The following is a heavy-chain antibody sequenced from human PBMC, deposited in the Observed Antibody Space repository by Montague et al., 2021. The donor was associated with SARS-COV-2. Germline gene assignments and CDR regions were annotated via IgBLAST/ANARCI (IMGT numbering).Heavy chain of an antibody. CDR3: ARMRAVLLWFGESTYFDY. D-gene: IGHD3-10*01. CDR1: GGSFSGYY. J-gene: IGHJ4*02. Sequence: SETLSLICAVYGGSFSGYYWSWIRQPPGKGLEWIGEINHSGSTNYNPSLKSRVTISVDTSKNQFSLKLSSVTAADTAVYYCARMRAVLLWFGESTYFDYWGQGTLVTVSS. V-gene: IGHV4-34*01. CDR2: INHSGST.